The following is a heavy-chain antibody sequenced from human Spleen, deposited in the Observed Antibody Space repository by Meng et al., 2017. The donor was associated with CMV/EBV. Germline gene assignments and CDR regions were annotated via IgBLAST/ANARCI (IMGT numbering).Heavy chain of an antibody. V-gene: IGHV4-34*01. D-gene: IGHD6-19*01. CDR1: GGSFSPYS. J-gene: IGHJ4*02. Sequence: AVSGGSFSPYSYSWIRRPPGKGLEWIGQIYHNGITDYNPSLKSRVTLSVDTSKNQFSLQLTSLTAADTAVYYCARSSSGWYDGYFDSWGQGTLVTVSS. CDR2: IYHNGIT. CDR3: ARSSSGWYDGYFDS.